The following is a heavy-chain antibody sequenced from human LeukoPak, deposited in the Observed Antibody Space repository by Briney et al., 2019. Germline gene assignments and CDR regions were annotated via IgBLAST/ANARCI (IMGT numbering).Heavy chain of an antibody. V-gene: IGHV4-4*02. Sequence: KPSETLSLTCGVSGGSITNTNYWTWVRQPPGKGLEWIVEVNLQGSTNYNPSLMGRVAISVDTSENHISLQLTSVTAADTAVYYCAREGGPYRPLDYSGQGTLVTVSS. CDR3: AREGGPYRPLDY. CDR1: GGSITNTNY. CDR2: VNLQGST. J-gene: IGHJ4*02.